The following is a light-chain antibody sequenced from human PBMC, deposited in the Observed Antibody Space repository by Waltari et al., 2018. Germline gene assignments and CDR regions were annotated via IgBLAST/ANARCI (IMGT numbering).Light chain of an antibody. CDR2: KAS. Sequence: IQMTQSPSTLSASVGARVTIPCRASQSVSSWLAWYQLKPGKAPKLLIYKASSLESGVPSRFSGSGSGTEFTLTISSLQPDDFATYFCEQYYSYSKTFGQGTRVEIK. CDR3: EQYYSYSKT. V-gene: IGKV1-5*03. CDR1: QSVSSW. J-gene: IGKJ1*01.